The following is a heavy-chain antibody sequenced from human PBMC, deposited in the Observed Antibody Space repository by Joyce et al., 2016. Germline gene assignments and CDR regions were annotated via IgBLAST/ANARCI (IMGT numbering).Heavy chain of an antibody. CDR1: GFSFSGYY. CDR3: AREYGGTFYFDY. D-gene: IGHD4-23*01. CDR2: SNPDRGDT. Sequence: QVQLVQSGAEVKNPGASVKVSCKASGFSFSGYYIHWVRQAPGQGLEWMGWSNPDRGDTIDAQKFQGRVTMTRDTSISTVYLELGRLTSDDTALYYCAREYGGTFYFDYWGQVTLVTVSS. V-gene: IGHV1-2*02. J-gene: IGHJ4*02.